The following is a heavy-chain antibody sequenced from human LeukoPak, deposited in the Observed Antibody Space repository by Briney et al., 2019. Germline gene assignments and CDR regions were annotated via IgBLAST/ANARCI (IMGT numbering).Heavy chain of an antibody. V-gene: IGHV3-30*02. CDR1: RFTFSSYG. J-gene: IGHJ4*02. D-gene: IGHD5-18*01. CDR2: IRYDGSNK. CDR3: ASGGVSGYSYGYFYFDY. Sequence: GGSLRLSCAASRFTFSSYGMHWVRQAPGKGLEWVAFIRYDGSNKCYADSVKGRFTISRDNSKNTLYLQMNSLRAEDTAVYYCASGGVSGYSYGYFYFDYWGQGTLVTVSS.